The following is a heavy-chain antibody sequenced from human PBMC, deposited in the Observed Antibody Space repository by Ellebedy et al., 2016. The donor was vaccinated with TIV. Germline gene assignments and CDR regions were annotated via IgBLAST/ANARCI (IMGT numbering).Heavy chain of an antibody. CDR2: IKRKTDGGAA. J-gene: IGHJ4*02. Sequence: PGGSLRLSCAVSGFTFSNAWMNWVRQAPGKGLEWVGRIKRKTDGGAADYAAPVKGRFTISRDDSKNTLYLQMNSLKTEDKAVYFCTTVDRYNYDSVWGQGTLVTVSS. CDR3: TTVDRYNYDSV. D-gene: IGHD5-18*01. V-gene: IGHV3-15*01. CDR1: GFTFSNAW.